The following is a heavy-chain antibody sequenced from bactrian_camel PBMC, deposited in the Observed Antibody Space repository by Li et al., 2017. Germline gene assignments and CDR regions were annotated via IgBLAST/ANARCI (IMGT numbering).Heavy chain of an antibody. Sequence: VQLVESGGDLVQPGGSLRHSCAASGFTFGRYFMSWVRQAPGKGLEWVSTIYSDGGNTYYADSVKGRSTISRDNAKNTLYLQMNSLKPDDTAVYFCVRSSGSYSMDYWGQGTQVTVS. D-gene: IGHD3*01. J-gene: IGHJ4*01. CDR1: GFTFGRYF. CDR3: VRSSGSYSMDY. V-gene: IGHV3S13*01. CDR2: IYSDGGNT.